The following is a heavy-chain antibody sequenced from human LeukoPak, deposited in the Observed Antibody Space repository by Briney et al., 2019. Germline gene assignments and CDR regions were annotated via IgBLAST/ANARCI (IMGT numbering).Heavy chain of an antibody. V-gene: IGHV4-59*01. CDR1: GGSISSYY. J-gene: IGHJ5*02. CDR2: IFYSGST. D-gene: IGHD3-22*01. CDR3: ARGGYYDSSGYGWLDP. Sequence: SETLSLTCTVSGGSISSYYWSWIRQPPGKGLEWIGYIFYSGSTNYNPSLKSRITISIDTSKNQFSLKLSSVTAADTAVYYCARGGYYDSSGYGWLDPWGQGTLVTVSS.